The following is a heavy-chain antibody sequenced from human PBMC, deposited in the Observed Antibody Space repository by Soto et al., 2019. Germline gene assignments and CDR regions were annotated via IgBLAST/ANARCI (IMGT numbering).Heavy chain of an antibody. J-gene: IGHJ3*02. D-gene: IGHD4-17*01. CDR3: ARGAGRSPVTRAFDI. CDR1: GYNFTNCA. Sequence: QVQLLQSAAELKMPGASLNLSCKTSGYNFTNCAVHWLRQAPGQRLEWLGWIKGGTGNTRFSERFQDRVTLTRDTSASTVYIELTGLKSEDTANYYCARGAGRSPVTRAFDIWCQGTGVTASS. V-gene: IGHV1-3*01. CDR2: IKGGTGNT.